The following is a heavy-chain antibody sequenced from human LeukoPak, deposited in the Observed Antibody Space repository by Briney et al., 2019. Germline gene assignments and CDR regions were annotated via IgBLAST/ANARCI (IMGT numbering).Heavy chain of an antibody. CDR1: GFTFSDYY. V-gene: IGHV3-11*01. CDR3: ASIYSSSWELDY. Sequence: GGSLRLSCAASGFTFSDYYMSWIRQAPGKGLEWVSYISSSGSTIYYADSVKGRFTISRDNAKNSLYLQMNSLRAEDTAVYYCASIYSSSWELDYWGQGTLVTVSS. J-gene: IGHJ4*02. CDR2: ISSSGSTI. D-gene: IGHD6-13*01.